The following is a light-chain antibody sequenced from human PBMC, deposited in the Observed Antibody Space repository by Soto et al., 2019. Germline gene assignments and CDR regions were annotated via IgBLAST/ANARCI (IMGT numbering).Light chain of an antibody. CDR3: QQYNNWPWT. Sequence: EIVMTQSPATLSVSPGGRATLSCMASQSISDTLAWYPQKPGQSPRLLLYGASTRAPGFPARVGGSGSGTDFTLTLSRLQSEDFAVYYCQQYNNWPWTFGQGTKVDIK. CDR2: GAS. V-gene: IGKV3-15*01. CDR1: QSISDT. J-gene: IGKJ1*01.